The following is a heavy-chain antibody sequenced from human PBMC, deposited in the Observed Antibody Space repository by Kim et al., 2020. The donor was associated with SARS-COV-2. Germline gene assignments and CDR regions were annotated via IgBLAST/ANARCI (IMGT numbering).Heavy chain of an antibody. Sequence: GGSLRLSCAASGFTFSEYGMTWVRQAPGKGLEWVSHSTGSGGGTYYADSVKGRFTISRDNSKNTFFLDMSSLRADDTAVYFCAKGATGYTYGYDYWGQGT. CDR1: GFTFSEYG. CDR2: STGSGGGT. V-gene: IGHV3-23*01. D-gene: IGHD5-18*01. CDR3: AKGATGYTYGYDY. J-gene: IGHJ4*02.